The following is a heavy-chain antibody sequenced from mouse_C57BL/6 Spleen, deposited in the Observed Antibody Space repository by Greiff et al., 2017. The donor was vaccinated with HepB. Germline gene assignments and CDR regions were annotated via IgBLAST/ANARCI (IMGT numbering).Heavy chain of an antibody. CDR2: INPSTGGT. J-gene: IGHJ4*01. V-gene: IGHV1-42*01. CDR3: ARFYDGYYNYYAMDY. Sequence: VQLKQSGPELVKPGASVKISCKASGYSFTGYYMNWVKQSPEKSLEWIGEINPSTGGTTYNQKFKAKATLTVDKSSSTAYMQLKSLTSEDSAVYYCARFYDGYYNYYAMDYWGQGSSVTVSS. CDR1: GYSFTGYY. D-gene: IGHD2-3*01.